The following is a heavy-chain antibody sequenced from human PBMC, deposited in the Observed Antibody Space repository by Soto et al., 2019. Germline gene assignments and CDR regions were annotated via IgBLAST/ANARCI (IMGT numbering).Heavy chain of an antibody. CDR1: GFTLSYYA. CDR2: ISGSSSSA. CDR3: SKDMNNGPQGPADF. D-gene: IGHD2-8*01. Sequence: GGSLRFSCAASGFTLSYYAMSWVRQGPGKGLEWVATISGSSSSAYDADSVKGRFTISRDKSKNTLYLQMNSLRAEDTAVHYGSKDMNNGPQGPADFWAQGTLVTVAS. J-gene: IGHJ5*01. V-gene: IGHV3-23*01.